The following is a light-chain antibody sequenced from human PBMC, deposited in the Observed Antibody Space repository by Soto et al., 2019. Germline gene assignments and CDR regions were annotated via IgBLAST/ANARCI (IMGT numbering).Light chain of an antibody. V-gene: IGLV4-60*02. CDR1: SGHSSYI. J-gene: IGLJ2*01. CDR2: LEGSGSY. Sequence: QAVVTQSSSASASLGSSVKLTCSLRSGHSSYIIAWHQQQPGKAPRYLMKLEGSGSYNKGSGVPDRFSGSSSGADRYLTISNLQFEDVADYYCETWDSNTRVFGAGTKLTVL. CDR3: ETWDSNTRV.